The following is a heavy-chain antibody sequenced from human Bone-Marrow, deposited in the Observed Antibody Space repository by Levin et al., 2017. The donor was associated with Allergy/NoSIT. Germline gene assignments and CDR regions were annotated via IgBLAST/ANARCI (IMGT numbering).Heavy chain of an antibody. Sequence: GGSLRLSCAASGFNFSSYGMHWVRQAPGKGLEWVAFISYDGSKKYSVDSVKGRFTISRDNSKNTLYLQMNTLRAEDTAAYYCAKSLVEGVIIYYYYYMDVWGKGTTVTVSS. CDR2: ISYDGSKK. CDR1: GFNFSSYG. V-gene: IGHV3-30*18. J-gene: IGHJ6*03. D-gene: IGHD3-10*01. CDR3: AKSLVEGVIIYYYYYMDV.